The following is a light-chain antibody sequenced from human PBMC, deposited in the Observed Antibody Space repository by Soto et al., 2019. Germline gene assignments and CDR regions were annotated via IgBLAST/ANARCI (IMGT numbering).Light chain of an antibody. CDR1: QSVSSH. CDR2: DAS. CDR3: QQGGNWPLT. V-gene: IGKV3-11*01. Sequence: IMLKQSPATLSLTPGERATVSCRASQSVSSHLAWYQQKRGQAPRLLIYDASSRASGIPARFSGSGSGTDFTLTISSLEPEDFAVYYCQQGGNWPLTFGQGTRLEIK. J-gene: IGKJ5*01.